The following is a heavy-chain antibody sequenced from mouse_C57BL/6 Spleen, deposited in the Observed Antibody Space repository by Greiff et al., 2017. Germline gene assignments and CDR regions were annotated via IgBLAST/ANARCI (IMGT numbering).Heavy chain of an antibody. D-gene: IGHD2-3*01. J-gene: IGHJ1*03. CDR3: ARRGVYDGYYDWYFDV. CDR2: IHPNSGST. V-gene: IGHV1-64*01. Sequence: VQLQQSGAELVKPGASVKLSCKASGYTFTSYWMHWVKQRPGQGLEWIGMIHPNSGSTNYNEKFKSKATLTVDKSSSTAYMQLSSLTSEDSAVYYCARRGVYDGYYDWYFDVWGTGTTVTVSS. CDR1: GYTFTSYW.